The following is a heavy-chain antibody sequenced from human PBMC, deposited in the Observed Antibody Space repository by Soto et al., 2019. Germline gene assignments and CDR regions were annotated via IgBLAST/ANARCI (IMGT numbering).Heavy chain of an antibody. CDR2: ISYDGSNK. CDR3: ARGELCSSTSCYTGYFYYYGMDV. Sequence: GGSLRLSCAASGFTFSSYAMHWVRQAPGKGLEWVAVISYDGSNKYYADSVKGRFTISRDNSKNTLYLQMNSLRAEDTAVYYCARGELCSSTSCYTGYFYYYGMDVWGQGTTVTVSS. CDR1: GFTFSSYA. J-gene: IGHJ6*02. V-gene: IGHV3-30-3*01. D-gene: IGHD2-2*02.